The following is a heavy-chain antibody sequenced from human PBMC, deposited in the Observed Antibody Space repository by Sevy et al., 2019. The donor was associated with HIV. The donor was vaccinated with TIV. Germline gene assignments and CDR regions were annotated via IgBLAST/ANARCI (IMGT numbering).Heavy chain of an antibody. CDR2: IKQDGSEK. Sequence: GGSLRLSCAASGFTFSSYWMSWVRQAPGKGLEWVANIKQDGSEKYYVDSVKGRFTISRDNAKNSLYLQMISLRAEDTAVYYCARESWGYYGSGGLEGEPGWFDPWGQGTLVTVS. CDR3: ARESWGYYGSGGLEGEPGWFDP. CDR1: GFTFSSYW. V-gene: IGHV3-7*01. D-gene: IGHD3-10*01. J-gene: IGHJ5*02.